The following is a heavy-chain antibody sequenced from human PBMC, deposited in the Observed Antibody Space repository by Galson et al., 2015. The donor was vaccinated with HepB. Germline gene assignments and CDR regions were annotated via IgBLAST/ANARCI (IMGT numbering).Heavy chain of an antibody. J-gene: IGHJ4*02. CDR3: ARGASSKFDS. CDR1: GGSISSYH. Sequence: LTCTVSGGSISSYHWSWIRQPPGKGLEWIGYIYSSGTTNYDPSLKSRLTMSVDTSKNQFSLKLRSVTAADTAVYYCARGASSKFDSWGQGTLVTVSS. D-gene: IGHD2-15*01. CDR2: IYSSGTT. V-gene: IGHV4-59*01.